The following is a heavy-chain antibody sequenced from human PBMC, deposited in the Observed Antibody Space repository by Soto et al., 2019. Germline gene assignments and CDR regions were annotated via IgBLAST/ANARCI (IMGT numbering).Heavy chain of an antibody. CDR3: AKNQPIAAARFYYYGMEV. CDR1: GGSISSSNW. CDR2: IYHSGST. D-gene: IGHD6-13*01. V-gene: IGHV4-4*02. Sequence: SETLSLTCAVSGGSISSSNWWSWVRQPPGKGLEWIGEIYHSGSTNYNPSLKSRVTISVDKSKKQFSLKLSYVTAADTAVYYCAKNQPIAAARFYYYGMEVWGQGTTVT. J-gene: IGHJ6*02.